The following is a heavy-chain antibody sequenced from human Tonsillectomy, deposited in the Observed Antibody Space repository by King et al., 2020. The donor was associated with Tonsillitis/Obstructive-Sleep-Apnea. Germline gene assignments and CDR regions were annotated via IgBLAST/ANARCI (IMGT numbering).Heavy chain of an antibody. J-gene: IGHJ3*02. D-gene: IGHD3-22*01. V-gene: IGHV5-10-1*03. CDR3: ARMPLGYYYDSSGYTDVFDI. CDR1: GYSFTSYW. Sequence: VQLVESGAEVKKPGESLRISCKGSGYSFTSYWISWVRQMPGKGLEWMGRIDPSDSYTNYSPSFQGHVTISADKSISTAYLQWSSLKASDNARYYCARMPLGYYYDSSGYTDVFDIWGQGTMVTVSS. CDR2: IDPSDSYT.